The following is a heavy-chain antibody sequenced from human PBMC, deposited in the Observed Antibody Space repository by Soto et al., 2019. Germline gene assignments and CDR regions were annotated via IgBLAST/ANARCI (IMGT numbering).Heavy chain of an antibody. J-gene: IGHJ3*02. D-gene: IGHD3-10*01. CDR3: ARAFFTMVRGVIINGAFDI. CDR2: ISSSSSYI. Sequence: LSLTCAASGFTFSSYSMNWVRQAPGKGLEWVSSISSSSSYIYYADSVKGRFTISRDNAKNSLYLQMNSLRAEDTAVYYCARAFFTMVRGVIINGAFDIWGQGTMVTVSS. V-gene: IGHV3-21*01. CDR1: GFTFSSYS.